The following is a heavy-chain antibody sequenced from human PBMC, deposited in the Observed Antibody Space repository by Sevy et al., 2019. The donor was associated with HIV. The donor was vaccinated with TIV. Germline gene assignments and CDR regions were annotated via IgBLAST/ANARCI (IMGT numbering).Heavy chain of an antibody. CDR3: ARDRDDGYCTNGVCFNFDH. D-gene: IGHD2-8*01. CDR1: GFTFDDYA. J-gene: IGHJ4*01. CDR2: ISWNSGSI. Sequence: GGSLRLSCAASGFTFDDYAMHWVRQAPGKGLEWVSGISWNSGSIDYADSVKGRFTISRDNAKNSLYLQMKSLRADDTALYYCARDRDDGYCTNGVCFNFDHWGQGTLVTVSS. V-gene: IGHV3-9*01.